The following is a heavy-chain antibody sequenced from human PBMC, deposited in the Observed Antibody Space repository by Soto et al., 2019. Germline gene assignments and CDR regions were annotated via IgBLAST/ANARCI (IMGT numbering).Heavy chain of an antibody. CDR3: ARESKGIAVAIMDV. J-gene: IGHJ6*02. D-gene: IGHD6-19*01. Sequence: GTSAKASCKAAGYAITGDDSDCVRQATGQGLEWMGWMNPNSGNTGYAQKFQGRVTMTRNTSISTAYMELSSLRSEDTAVYYCARESKGIAVAIMDVWGQGTTVTVSS. CDR2: MNPNSGNT. CDR1: GYAITGDD. V-gene: IGHV1-8*01.